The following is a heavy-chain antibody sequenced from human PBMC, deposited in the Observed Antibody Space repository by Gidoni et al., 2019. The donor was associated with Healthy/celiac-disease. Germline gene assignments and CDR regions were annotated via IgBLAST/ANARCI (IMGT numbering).Heavy chain of an antibody. CDR1: GGSFSGYY. V-gene: IGHV4-34*01. J-gene: IGHJ4*02. Sequence: QVQLQQWGAGLLTPSETLSLTCAVYGGSFSGYYWSWIRQPPGKGLEWIGEINHSGSTNYNPSLKSRVTISVDTSKNQFSLKLSSVTAADTAVYYCARTDYGYGVFLDYWGQGTLVTVSS. CDR3: ARTDYGYGVFLDY. D-gene: IGHD5-18*01. CDR2: INHSGST.